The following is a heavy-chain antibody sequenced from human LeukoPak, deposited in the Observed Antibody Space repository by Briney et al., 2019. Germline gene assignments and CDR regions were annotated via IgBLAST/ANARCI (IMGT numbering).Heavy chain of an antibody. CDR1: GYTFTGYY. CDR3: AGDSGSSWETYYFDY. V-gene: IGHV1-2*02. CDR2: INPNSGGT. D-gene: IGHD6-13*01. Sequence: ASVKVSCKASGYTFTGYYMHWVRQAPGQGLEWMGWINPNSGGTNYAQKFQGRVTMTRDTSISTAYMELSRLRSDDTAVYYCAGDSGSSWETYYFDYWGQGTLVTVSS. J-gene: IGHJ4*02.